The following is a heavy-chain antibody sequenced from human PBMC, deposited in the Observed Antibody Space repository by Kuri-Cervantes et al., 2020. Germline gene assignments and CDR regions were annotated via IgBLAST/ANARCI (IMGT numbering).Heavy chain of an antibody. J-gene: IGHJ4*02. CDR1: GFTFSSYA. CDR2: ISGSGGGT. D-gene: IGHD3-10*01. V-gene: IGHV3-23*01. Sequence: GESLKISCAASGFTFSSYAMSWVRQAPGKGLEWVSAISGSGGGTYYADSVKGRFTISRDNSKNTLYLQMNSLRAEDTAVYYCAKDQIGGLAYYFDYWGQGTLVTVSS. CDR3: AKDQIGGLAYYFDY.